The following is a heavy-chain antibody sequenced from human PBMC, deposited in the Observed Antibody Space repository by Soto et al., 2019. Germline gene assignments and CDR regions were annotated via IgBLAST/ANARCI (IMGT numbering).Heavy chain of an antibody. CDR3: PKSYSSGWYGYFDY. Sequence: PGGSLRLSCAASGFTFSSYGMSWVRQAPGKGLEWVSAISGSGGSTYYADSVKGRFTISRDNSKNTLYLQMNSLRAEDTAVYYCPKSYSSGWYGYFDYWGQGTLVTVSS. V-gene: IGHV3-23*01. J-gene: IGHJ4*02. CDR1: GFTFSSYG. D-gene: IGHD6-19*01. CDR2: ISGSGGST.